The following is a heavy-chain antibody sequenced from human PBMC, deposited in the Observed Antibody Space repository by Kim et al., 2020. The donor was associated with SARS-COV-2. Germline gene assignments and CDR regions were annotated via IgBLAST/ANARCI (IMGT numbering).Heavy chain of an antibody. Sequence: SETLSLTCTVSGGSISSYYWSWIRQPPGKGLEWIGYIYYSGSTNYNPSLKSRVTISLDTSKNRFSRKLSSVTAADTAGYYCARAARGVISAVFAWFDPWGQGTLVTVSS. J-gene: IGHJ5*02. CDR1: GGSISSYY. D-gene: IGHD3-10*01. CDR2: IYYSGST. CDR3: ARAARGVISAVFAWFDP. V-gene: IGHV4-59*01.